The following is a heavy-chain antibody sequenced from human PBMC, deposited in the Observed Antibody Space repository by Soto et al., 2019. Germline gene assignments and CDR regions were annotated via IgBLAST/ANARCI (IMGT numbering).Heavy chain of an antibody. CDR3: ARDKAGYYYYMDV. V-gene: IGHV4-59*01. CDR1: GGSISSYY. J-gene: IGHJ6*03. Sequence: SETLSLTCTVSGGSISSYYWSWIRQPPGKGLEWIGYIYYSGSTNYNPSLKSRVTISVDTSKNQFSLKLSSVTAADTAVYYCARDKAGYYYYMDVWGKGTTVTVSS. CDR2: IYYSGST.